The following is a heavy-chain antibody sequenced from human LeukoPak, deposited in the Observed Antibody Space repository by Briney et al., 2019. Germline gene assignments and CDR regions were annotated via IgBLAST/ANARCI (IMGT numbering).Heavy chain of an antibody. Sequence: KPSETLSLTCAVYGGSFSGYYWSWIRQPPGKGLEWIGEINHSGSTNYNPSLKSRVTISVDTSKNQFSLKLSSVTAADTAVYYCARGDGGPWGQGTLVTVSS. CDR1: GGSFSGYY. CDR2: INHSGST. J-gene: IGHJ5*02. V-gene: IGHV4-34*01. CDR3: ARGDGGP.